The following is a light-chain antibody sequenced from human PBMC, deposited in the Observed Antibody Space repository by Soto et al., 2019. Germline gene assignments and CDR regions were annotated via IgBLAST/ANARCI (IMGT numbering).Light chain of an antibody. CDR1: QSVGDS. J-gene: IGKJ3*01. Sequence: DIQMTQSPSSLSSSVGDRVTITCRASQSVGDSLNWYQQTSGKPPKLLIYAASSLQSGVPSRFSGSGSGTDFTLTISSLQPDDFATYYCQQSFSVPYTFDPGTKVDIK. V-gene: IGKV1-39*01. CDR3: QQSFSVPYT. CDR2: AAS.